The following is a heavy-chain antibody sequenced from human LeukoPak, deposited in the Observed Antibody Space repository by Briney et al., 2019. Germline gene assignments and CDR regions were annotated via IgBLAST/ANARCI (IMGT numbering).Heavy chain of an antibody. CDR1: GFTFSDYY. CDR2: IKEDGTET. CDR3: AKEGRSLQTY. J-gene: IGHJ4*02. Sequence: GGSLRLSCAASGFTFSDYYMTWIRQAPGKGLEWVANIKEDGTETYYVDSVKGRFTISRDNAKNSLYLQMNSLRVEDTAVYYCAKEGRSLQTYWGQGTLVTVSS. D-gene: IGHD1-1*01. V-gene: IGHV3-7*03.